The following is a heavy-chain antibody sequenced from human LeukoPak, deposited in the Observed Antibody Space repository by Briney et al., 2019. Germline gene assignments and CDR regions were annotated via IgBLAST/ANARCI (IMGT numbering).Heavy chain of an antibody. CDR2: ISAYNGNT. CDR3: ARDLGAPSSGWFIDY. Sequence: ASVKVSCKASGYTFTSYGISWVRQAPGQGLEWMGWISAYNGNTNYAQKLQGRVTMTTDTSTSTACMELRSLRSDDTAVYYCARDLGAPSSGWFIDYWGQGTLVTVSS. CDR1: GYTFTSYG. D-gene: IGHD6-19*01. J-gene: IGHJ4*02. V-gene: IGHV1-18*01.